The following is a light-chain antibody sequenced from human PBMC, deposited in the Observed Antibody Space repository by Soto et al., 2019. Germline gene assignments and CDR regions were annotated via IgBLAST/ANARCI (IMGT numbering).Light chain of an antibody. V-gene: IGKV3-11*01. CDR2: DAS. J-gene: IGKJ4*01. CDR1: QSVSSY. CDR3: QQRSNWPPAVT. Sequence: EIVLTQSPATLSLSPGKRATLSCRASQSVSSYLAWYQQKPGQAPRLLIYDASNMATGIPARFSGSGSGTDFTLTISSLEPEDFAVYYCQQRSNWPPAVTFGGGPKVEIK.